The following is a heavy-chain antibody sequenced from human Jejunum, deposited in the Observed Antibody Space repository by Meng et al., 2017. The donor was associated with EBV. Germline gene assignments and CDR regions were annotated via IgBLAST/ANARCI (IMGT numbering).Heavy chain of an antibody. J-gene: IGHJ4*02. Sequence: TLTESCPVLVQPTQTLTRTCTFSGFSPTTSGVGVCWIRQRTGKAPEWLALIYWDDDKRYSPSLKSRLTITKDTSKNQVVLTMTNMDPVDTGTYFCAHSPMRTSSSGYPRGFDYWGQGTLVTVSS. CDR1: GFSPTTSGVG. D-gene: IGHD5-12*01. CDR2: IYWDDDK. CDR3: AHSPMRTSSSGYPRGFDY. V-gene: IGHV2-5*02.